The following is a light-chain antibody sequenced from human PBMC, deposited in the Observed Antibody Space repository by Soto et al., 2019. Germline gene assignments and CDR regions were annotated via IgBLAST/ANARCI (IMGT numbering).Light chain of an antibody. Sequence: QSALTQPASVSGSPGQSITVSCTGTSSDIGGYNYVSWYQQHPGKAPKLRVYEVTNLPIGVSDRFSGSKSGNTASLTISGLQDDDEGYCYCSSYTSRSTLYVFGTGTKVTVL. CDR2: EVT. CDR3: SSYTSRSTLYV. CDR1: SSDIGGYNY. V-gene: IGLV2-14*01. J-gene: IGLJ1*01.